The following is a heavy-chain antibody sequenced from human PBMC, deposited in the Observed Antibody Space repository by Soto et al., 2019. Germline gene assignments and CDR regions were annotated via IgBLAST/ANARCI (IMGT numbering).Heavy chain of an antibody. CDR1: GFTFSSYS. V-gene: IGHV3-21*01. D-gene: IGHD2-15*01. CDR2: ISSSSSYI. J-gene: IGHJ5*02. Sequence: EVQLVESGGGLVRPGGSLRLPCAASGFTFSSYSMNWVRQAPGKGLEWVSSISSSSSYIYYADSVKGRFTISRDNAKNSLYLQMNSLRAEDTAVYYCARGTPVGTIVVVVAATSWGQGTLVTVSS. CDR3: ARGTPVGTIVVVVAATS.